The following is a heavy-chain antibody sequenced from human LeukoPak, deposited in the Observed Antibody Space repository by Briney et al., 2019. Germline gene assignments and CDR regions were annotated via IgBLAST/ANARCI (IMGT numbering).Heavy chain of an antibody. D-gene: IGHD3-10*01. V-gene: IGHV4-59*08. Sequence: SETLSLTCTVSGGSISSYYWSWIRQPPGKGLEWIGYIYYSGSTNYNPSLKSRVTISVDTSKNQSSLKLSSVTAADTAVYYCARRRRFGELLIYFDYWGQGTLVTVSS. CDR2: IYYSGST. CDR3: ARRRRFGELLIYFDY. CDR1: GGSISSYY. J-gene: IGHJ4*02.